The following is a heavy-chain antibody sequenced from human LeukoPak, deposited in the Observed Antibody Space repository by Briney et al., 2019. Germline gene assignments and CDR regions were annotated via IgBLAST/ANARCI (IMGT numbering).Heavy chain of an antibody. CDR3: ARDRGYDFWSGYFRFDY. V-gene: IGHV3-48*01. Sequence: GGSLRLSCAASGFTFSSYSMNWVRQAPGKGLEWVSYISSSSSTIYYAGSVKGRFTISRDNAKNSLYLQMNSLRAEDTAVYYCARDRGYDFWSGYFRFDYWGQGTLVTVSS. CDR1: GFTFSSYS. J-gene: IGHJ4*02. D-gene: IGHD3-3*01. CDR2: ISSSSSTI.